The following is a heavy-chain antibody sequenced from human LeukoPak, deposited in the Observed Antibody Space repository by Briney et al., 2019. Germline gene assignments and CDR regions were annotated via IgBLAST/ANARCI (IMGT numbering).Heavy chain of an antibody. V-gene: IGHV3-23*01. Sequence: GGSLRLSCAASGVTLSTYAMSWARQAPGKGLEWVSGISSSGSGDNTYYADSVKGRFTISRDSSKSTLFLHMNTLRAEDTAIYYCAKDRTVGASYWYFNLWGRGTLVTVSS. J-gene: IGHJ2*01. CDR3: AKDRTVGASYWYFNL. CDR2: ISSSGSGDNT. CDR1: GVTLSTYA. D-gene: IGHD1-26*01.